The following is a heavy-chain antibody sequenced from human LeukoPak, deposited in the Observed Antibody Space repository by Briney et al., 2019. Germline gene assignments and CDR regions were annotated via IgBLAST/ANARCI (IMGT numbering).Heavy chain of an antibody. CDR2: IWYDGSNK. V-gene: IGHV3-33*01. Sequence: PGGSLRLSCAASGFTFSSYGMHWVRQAPGKGLEGWAVIWYDGSNKYYEDSVKGRFTISRDNSKNTLYLQMNSLRAEDTALYYCARVLYSSGWYDWFDPWGQGTLVTVSS. CDR3: ARVLYSSGWYDWFDP. D-gene: IGHD6-19*01. J-gene: IGHJ5*02. CDR1: GFTFSSYG.